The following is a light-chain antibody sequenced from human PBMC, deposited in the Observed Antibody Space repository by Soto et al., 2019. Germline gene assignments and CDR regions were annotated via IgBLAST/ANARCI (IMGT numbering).Light chain of an antibody. V-gene: IGKV3-20*01. CDR1: QSISSIY. CDR3: QQYGSSPRGT. Sequence: EIVLTQSPGTLSLSPGERATLSCRASQSISSIYLAWYQQKPGQAPRLLIYGASSRASGIPDRFSGSGSGPDFILTISRLEPEDFAVYYCQQYGSSPRGTFGQGTKVDIK. CDR2: GAS. J-gene: IGKJ1*01.